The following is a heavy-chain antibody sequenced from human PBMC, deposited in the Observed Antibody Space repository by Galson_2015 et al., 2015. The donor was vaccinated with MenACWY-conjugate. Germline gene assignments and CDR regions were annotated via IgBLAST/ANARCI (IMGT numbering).Heavy chain of an antibody. CDR2: INEDGSEK. CDR3: RISSSWYVYY. V-gene: IGHV3-7*03. Sequence: SLRLSCAASGFTFSAYSMSWVRQAPGKGLEWLGNINEDGSEKYYVDSVKGRFTISRDNAKESLYLQMNNLRAEDTAVYYCRISSSWYVYYWGQGTLVTVSS. CDR1: GFTFSAYS. D-gene: IGHD6-13*01. J-gene: IGHJ4*02.